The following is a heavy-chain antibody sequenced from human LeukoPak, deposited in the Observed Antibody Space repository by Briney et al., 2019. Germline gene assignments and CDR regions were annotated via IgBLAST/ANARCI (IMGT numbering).Heavy chain of an antibody. CDR1: GFTFSSYA. CDR2: ISGSGGST. Sequence: GGSLRLSCAASGFTFSSYAMSWVRQAPGKGLEWVSAISGSGGSTYYAESVKGRFTISRDNSKNMLYLQMDSLRPEDTAVYYCAPPPIAAAGNWGQGTLVTVSS. J-gene: IGHJ4*02. CDR3: APPPIAAAGN. V-gene: IGHV3-23*01. D-gene: IGHD6-13*01.